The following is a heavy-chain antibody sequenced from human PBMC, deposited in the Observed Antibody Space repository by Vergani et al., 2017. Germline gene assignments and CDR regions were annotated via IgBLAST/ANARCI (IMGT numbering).Heavy chain of an antibody. Sequence: QVQLQESGPRLVKPSQTLSPTCTVSGGSIASGTYYWTWIRQPAGKGLEWIGRFYTGGIANYTPSFKSRVTIALDTSRNQFSLNQQSVTAADTAVYYCARDYASAIYYANDAFDIWGRGTKVTVSS. CDR2: FYTGGIA. D-gene: IGHD2-8*01. V-gene: IGHV4-61*02. J-gene: IGHJ3*02. CDR3: ARDYASAIYYANDAFDI. CDR1: GGSIASGTYY.